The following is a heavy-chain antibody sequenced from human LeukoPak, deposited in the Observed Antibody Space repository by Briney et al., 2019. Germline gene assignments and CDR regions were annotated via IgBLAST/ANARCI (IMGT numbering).Heavy chain of an antibody. D-gene: IGHD3-22*01. CDR1: GYTFTSYY. V-gene: IGHV1-46*01. Sequence: GASVKVSCKASGYTFTSYYMHWVRQAPGQGLEWMGIINPSGGSTSYAQKFQGRVTMTRDTSTSTVYMELSSLRSEDTAVYYCARTPAGYYYDSSGWYFDYWGQGTLVTVSS. J-gene: IGHJ4*02. CDR2: INPSGGST. CDR3: ARTPAGYYYDSSGWYFDY.